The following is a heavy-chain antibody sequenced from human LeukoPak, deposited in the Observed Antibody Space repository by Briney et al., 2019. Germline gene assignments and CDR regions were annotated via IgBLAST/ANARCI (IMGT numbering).Heavy chain of an antibody. J-gene: IGHJ4*02. V-gene: IGHV4-59*01. Sequence: SETLSLTCTVSGGYISSYYWSWIRQPPGKGLEWIGYIYYSGSTNYNPSLKSRVTISVDTSKNQFSLKLSSVTAADTAVYYCAAQLDAGTDYWGQGTLVTVSS. D-gene: IGHD6-13*01. CDR3: AAQLDAGTDY. CDR1: GGYISSYY. CDR2: IYYSGST.